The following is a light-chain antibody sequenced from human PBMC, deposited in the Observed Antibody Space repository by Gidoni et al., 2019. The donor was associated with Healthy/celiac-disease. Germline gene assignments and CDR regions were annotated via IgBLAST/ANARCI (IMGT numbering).Light chain of an antibody. V-gene: IGLV3-25*03. Sequence: SYELTQPPSVSVSPGQTARITCSGDALPKQYAYWYPQKPGQAPVLVIYKDSERPSGIPERFSGSSSGTTVTLTISGVQAEDEADYYCQSADSSGTKVFGGGTKLTVL. J-gene: IGLJ2*01. CDR2: KDS. CDR1: ALPKQY. CDR3: QSADSSGTKV.